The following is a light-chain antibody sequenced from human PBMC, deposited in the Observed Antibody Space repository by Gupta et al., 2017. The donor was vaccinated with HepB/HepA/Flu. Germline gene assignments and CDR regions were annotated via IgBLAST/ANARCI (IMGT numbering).Light chain of an antibody. CDR2: DVN. CDR3: GSDTSGSLVV. Sequence: QSALTQPASGSGSPGQSITISCTGTSSDVGDYDYFSWHQQYPGKGPKLMFYDVNNRPAGVASRFSASKSGNTASLTISAHQGEDAADYYSGSDTSGSLVVFGGGTRLTVL. V-gene: IGLV2-14*03. J-gene: IGLJ2*01. CDR1: SSDVGDYDY.